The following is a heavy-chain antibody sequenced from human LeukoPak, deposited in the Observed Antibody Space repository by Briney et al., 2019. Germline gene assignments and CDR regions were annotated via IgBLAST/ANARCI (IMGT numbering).Heavy chain of an antibody. CDR1: GYRFTSYW. CDR2: IYPGDSDT. J-gene: IGHJ6*02. CDR3: ARLPPRVDRDFYGSGTQAKYRYLAMDV. D-gene: IGHD3-10*01. V-gene: IGHV5-51*01. Sequence: PGESLKISCKGSGYRFTSYWIGWVRQMPGKGLEWMGIIYPGDSDTRYSPSFQGQVTISADKSISTAYLEWSSLKASDTAMYYCARLPPRVDRDFYGSGTQAKYRYLAMDVWGQGTTVTVSS.